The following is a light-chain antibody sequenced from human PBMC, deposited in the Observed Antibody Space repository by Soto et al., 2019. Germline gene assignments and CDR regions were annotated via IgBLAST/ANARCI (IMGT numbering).Light chain of an antibody. CDR1: QDIRNY. Sequence: DLQMTQSPSSLSASVGDRVTIACLASQDIRNYLAWYQQKPGKAPKVLIYAASTLLSGVPSRFSGSGSGTEFSLTISSLQPEDFATYYCQQLDSYPRTFGQGTKVDI. CDR2: AAS. J-gene: IGKJ1*01. CDR3: QQLDSYPRT. V-gene: IGKV1-9*01.